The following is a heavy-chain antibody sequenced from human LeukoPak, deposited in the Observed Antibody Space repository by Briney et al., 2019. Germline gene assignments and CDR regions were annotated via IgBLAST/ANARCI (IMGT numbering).Heavy chain of an antibody. V-gene: IGHV3-30*04. D-gene: IGHD2-21*02. Sequence: GGSLRLSCAASGFTFSSYAMHWVRQAPGKGLEWVAVISYDGSNKYYTDSVKGRFTISRDNSKNTLYLQMNSLRAEDTAVYYCARDGPVLTSSEYFQHWGQGTLVSVSS. CDR3: ARDGPVLTSSEYFQH. CDR2: ISYDGSNK. CDR1: GFTFSSYA. J-gene: IGHJ1*01.